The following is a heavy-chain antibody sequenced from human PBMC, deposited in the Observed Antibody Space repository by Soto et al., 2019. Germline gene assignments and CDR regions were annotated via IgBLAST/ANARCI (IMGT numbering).Heavy chain of an antibody. V-gene: IGHV4-59*01. Sequence: SDTLSLTCTVSGGSISIYYWSWIRQPPGKGLEWIGYIYYSGSTNYNPSLKSRVTISVDTSKNQFSLKLSSVTAADTAVYYCARFRGGYYDILTGSRAFDIWGQGTMVT. J-gene: IGHJ3*02. D-gene: IGHD3-9*01. CDR3: ARFRGGYYDILTGSRAFDI. CDR1: GGSISIYY. CDR2: IYYSGST.